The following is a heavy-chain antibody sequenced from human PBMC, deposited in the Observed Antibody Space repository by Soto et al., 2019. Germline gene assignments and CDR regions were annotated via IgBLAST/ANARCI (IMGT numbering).Heavy chain of an antibody. CDR3: AREVNNYYGMDV. Sequence: SETLALTCCVFGASISSDDCYWSCFLEPPGKGLEWIGYISYSGSTYYTASIKSRITISVDTSKTQFSLILSSVTAADTAVFYCAREVNNYYGMDVWGQGTTVTVSS. CDR2: ISYSGST. CDR1: GASISSDDCY. J-gene: IGHJ6*02. V-gene: IGHV4-30-4*01.